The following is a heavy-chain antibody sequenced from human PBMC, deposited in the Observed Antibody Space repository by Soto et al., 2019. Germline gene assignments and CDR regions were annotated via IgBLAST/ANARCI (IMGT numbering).Heavy chain of an antibody. Sequence: RSLTCTVSGGSISSGDYYWSWIRQPPGKGLEWIGYIYYSGSTYYNPSLKSRVTISVDTSKNQFSLKLSSVTAADTAVYYCAREVSSSIDFDYWGQGTLVTVSS. CDR3: AREVSSSIDFDY. V-gene: IGHV4-30-4*01. CDR2: IYYSGST. CDR1: GGSISSGDYY. J-gene: IGHJ4*02.